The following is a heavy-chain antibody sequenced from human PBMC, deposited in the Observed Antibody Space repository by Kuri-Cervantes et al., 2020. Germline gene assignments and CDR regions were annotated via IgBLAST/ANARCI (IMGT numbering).Heavy chain of an antibody. CDR1: GYTFTGYY. CDR3: ASGIAGGGMDV. V-gene: IGHV1-2*02. Sequence: ASVKVSCKASGYTFTGYYTHWVRQAPGQGLEWMGWTNPNSGDTNYAQKFQGRVTMTRDTSISTAYMELSRLRSDDTAVYYCASGIAGGGMDVWGQGTTVTVS. D-gene: IGHD6-13*01. CDR2: TNPNSGDT. J-gene: IGHJ6*02.